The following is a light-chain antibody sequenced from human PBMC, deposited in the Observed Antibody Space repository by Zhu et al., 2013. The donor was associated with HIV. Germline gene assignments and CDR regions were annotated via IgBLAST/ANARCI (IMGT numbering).Light chain of an antibody. J-gene: IGKJ2*03. V-gene: IGKV3-15*01. Sequence: EIVMMQSPVTLSVSPGERATLSCRASQSVSINLAWYQHKPGQAPRLLIYHTSTRATGLPARFSGSGSGTEFTLTISSLQSEDFAVYYCQQYNNWPPMYSFGQGTKLEIK. CDR3: QQYNNWPPMYS. CDR2: HTS. CDR1: QSVSIN.